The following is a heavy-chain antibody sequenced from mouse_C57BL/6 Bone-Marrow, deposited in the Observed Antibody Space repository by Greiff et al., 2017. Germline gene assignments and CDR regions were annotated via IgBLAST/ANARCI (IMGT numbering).Heavy chain of an antibody. CDR1: GFTFSSYA. V-gene: IGHV5-4*01. D-gene: IGHD1-1*01. J-gene: IGHJ3*01. Sequence: EVHLVESGGGLVKPGGSLKLSCAASGFTFSSYAMSWVRQTPDKRLEWVATISDGGSYTYYPDNVQGRFTISRDTAKNKLYLKMTHLKSEDRAMYYGARELYYYGRCYLAYWGQGTLVTVAA. CDR2: ISDGGSYT. CDR3: ARELYYYGRCYLAY.